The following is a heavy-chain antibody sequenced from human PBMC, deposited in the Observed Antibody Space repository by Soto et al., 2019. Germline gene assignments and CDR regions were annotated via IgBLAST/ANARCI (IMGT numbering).Heavy chain of an antibody. CDR1: GGSISSYY. CDR2: IYTCGSI. CDR3: AGWAAADYFDF. V-gene: IGHV4-4*07. D-gene: IGHD6-13*01. Sequence: QVQLQESGPGLVKPSETLSLTCTVSGGSISSYYWSWIRQPAGKGLGWIGRIYTCGSILYNPSLKRRVPMSLDPSKTQFSLKEPSVTAADTAVYYCAGWAAADYFDFWGQGTLVTVSS. J-gene: IGHJ4*01.